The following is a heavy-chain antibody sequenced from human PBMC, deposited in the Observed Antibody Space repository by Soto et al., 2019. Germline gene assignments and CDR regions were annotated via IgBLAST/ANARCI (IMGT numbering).Heavy chain of an antibody. CDR2: ISYDGSNK. CDR1: GFTFSSYG. J-gene: IGHJ2*01. Sequence: QVQLVESGGGVVQPGRSLRLSCAASGFTFSSYGMLWVRQAPGKGLEWVAVISYDGSNKYYADSVKGRFTISRDNSKNTLYLQMNSLRAEDTAVYYCAKERRKIQLWPVNWYFDLWGRGTLVTVSS. CDR3: AKERRKIQLWPVNWYFDL. D-gene: IGHD5-18*01. V-gene: IGHV3-30*18.